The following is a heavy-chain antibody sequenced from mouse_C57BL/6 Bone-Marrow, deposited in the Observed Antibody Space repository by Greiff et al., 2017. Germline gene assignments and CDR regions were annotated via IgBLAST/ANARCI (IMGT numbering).Heavy chain of an antibody. D-gene: IGHD1-1*01. CDR2: IHPNSGST. CDR1: GYTFTSYW. Sequence: QVQLQQPGAELVKPGASVKLSCKASGYTFTSYWMHWVKQRPGQGLEWIGMIHPNSGSTNYNEKFKSKATLTVDKSSSTAYMQLSSLTSEDSAVYYCASSYYYGSSYFDYWGQGTTLTVSS. J-gene: IGHJ2*01. CDR3: ASSYYYGSSYFDY. V-gene: IGHV1-64*01.